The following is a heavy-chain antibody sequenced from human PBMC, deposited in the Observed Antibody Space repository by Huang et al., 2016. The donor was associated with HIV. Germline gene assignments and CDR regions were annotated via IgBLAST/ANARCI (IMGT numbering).Heavy chain of an antibody. D-gene: IGHD1-26*01. J-gene: IGHJ4*02. V-gene: IGHV4-59*11. CDR1: GGSITSHY. CDR3: ARGLPLVGAMNF. Sequence: QVHLRESGPGLVKPSETLSLTCSVSGGSITSHYWIWIRQPPGKGLEWIGNKYYSGSTNYTPSLRSRVTMSIDTSKNQFSLKLSSVTAADTAVYYCARGLPLVGAMNFWGQGALVTVSS. CDR2: KYYSGST.